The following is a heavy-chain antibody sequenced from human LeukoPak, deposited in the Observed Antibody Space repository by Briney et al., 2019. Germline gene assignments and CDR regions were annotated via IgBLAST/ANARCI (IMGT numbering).Heavy chain of an antibody. D-gene: IGHD4/OR15-4a*01. CDR3: ARESDDSGAFDV. CDR1: GFTFSTYW. CDR2: INRAGSST. J-gene: IGHJ3*01. V-gene: IGHV3-74*01. Sequence: GGSLRLSCAASGFTFSTYWMHWVRQAPGKGLVWVSRINRAGSSTNYADSVKGRFTISRDNAKNTLYLQMNSLRAEDTAVYYCARESDDSGAFDVWGQGTMVTVSS.